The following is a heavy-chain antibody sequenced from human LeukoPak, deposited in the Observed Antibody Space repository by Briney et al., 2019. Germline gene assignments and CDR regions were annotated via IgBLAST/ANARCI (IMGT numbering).Heavy chain of an antibody. D-gene: IGHD6-19*01. CDR2: ISTSISYI. V-gene: IGHV3-21*01. CDR3: ARAIFSSGWYLVDY. Sequence: GGSLRLSCAASGFAFNSYSMNWVRQAPGKGLEWVSSISTSISYIYYADSVKGRFTISRDNAKNSLYLQMNSLGAEDTAVYYCARAIFSSGWYLVDYWGQGTLVTVSS. CDR1: GFAFNSYS. J-gene: IGHJ4*02.